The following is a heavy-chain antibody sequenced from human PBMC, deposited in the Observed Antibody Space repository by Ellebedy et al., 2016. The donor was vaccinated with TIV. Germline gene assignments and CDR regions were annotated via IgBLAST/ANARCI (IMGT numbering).Heavy chain of an antibody. V-gene: IGHV2-70*11. Sequence: SGPTLVKPTQTLTLTCTFSGFSLSTSGMCVSWIRQPPGKALEWLARIDWDDDKYYSTSLKTRLTISKDTSKNQVVLTITNMDPVDTATYYCARIRYSSSWYGYYFDYWGQGTLVTVSS. CDR2: IDWDDDK. J-gene: IGHJ4*02. CDR1: GFSLSTSGMC. D-gene: IGHD6-13*01. CDR3: ARIRYSSSWYGYYFDY.